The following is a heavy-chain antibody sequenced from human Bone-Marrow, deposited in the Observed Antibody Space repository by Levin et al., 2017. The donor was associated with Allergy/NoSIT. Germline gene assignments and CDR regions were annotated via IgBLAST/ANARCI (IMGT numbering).Heavy chain of an antibody. J-gene: IGHJ4*02. CDR3: AKKELGYCSSTSCTKFDY. V-gene: IGHV3-23*01. D-gene: IGHD2-2*01. Sequence: GGSLRLSCAASGFTFSSYAMSWVRQAPGKGLEWVSAISGSGGSTYYADSVKGRFTISRDNSKNTLYLQMNSLRAEDTAVYYCAKKELGYCSSTSCTKFDYWGQGTLVTVSS. CDR2: ISGSGGST. CDR1: GFTFSSYA.